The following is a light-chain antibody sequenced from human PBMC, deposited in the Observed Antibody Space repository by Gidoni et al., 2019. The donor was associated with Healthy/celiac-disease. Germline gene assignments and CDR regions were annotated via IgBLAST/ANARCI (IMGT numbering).Light chain of an antibody. CDR3: QQLSSSPPT. J-gene: IGKJ3*01. V-gene: IGKV1-9*01. CDR1: QGISSY. CDR2: AGS. Sequence: ITCLPSQGISSYLAWYQQKPGKAPKLLIYAGSTLQGGVPSRCRGSGSGTEFTLTTSSLQPEDFATFSCQQLSSSPPTFGPGTKVEIK.